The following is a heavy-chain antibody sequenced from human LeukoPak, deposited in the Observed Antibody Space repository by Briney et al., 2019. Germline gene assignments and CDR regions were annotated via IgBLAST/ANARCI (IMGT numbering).Heavy chain of an antibody. CDR2: MWVWNDGSNE. J-gene: IGHJ4*02. V-gene: IGHV3-33*01. Sequence: GGSLRLSCTASGFTFSNYGMHWVRQAPGKGLEWVAVMWVWNDGSNEYYADSVKGRFTIARDNSKKSLFLQMNSLRAQDTAVYYCASSFSDDFWSGHFWGQGTLVTVSS. D-gene: IGHD3-3*01. CDR1: GFTFSNYG. CDR3: ASSFSDDFWSGHF.